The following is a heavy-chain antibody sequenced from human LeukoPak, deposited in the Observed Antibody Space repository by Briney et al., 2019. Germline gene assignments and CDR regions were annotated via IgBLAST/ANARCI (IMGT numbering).Heavy chain of an antibody. V-gene: IGHV3-23*01. D-gene: IGHD5-24*01. Sequence: GGSLRLSCAASGFTFSSYAMTWVRQAPGKGLEWVSAISGSGAPIHYAEPVKGRFSISRDNVNNALYLQMDNLRVEDTGVYYCARDRGYTRTNTDGYPVFDLWGQGTLVTVSS. CDR1: GFTFSSYA. J-gene: IGHJ5*01. CDR3: ARDRGYTRTNTDGYPVFDL. CDR2: ISGSGAPI.